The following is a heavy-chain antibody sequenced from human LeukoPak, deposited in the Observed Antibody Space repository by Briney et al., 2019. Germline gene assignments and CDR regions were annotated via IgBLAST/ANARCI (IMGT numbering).Heavy chain of an antibody. V-gene: IGHV3-30*03. CDR2: ISYDGSNK. J-gene: IGHJ4*02. CDR1: GFTFSSYG. CDR3: ARGRYDSRIFDY. Sequence: GRSLRLSCAASGFTFSSYGMHWVRQAPGKGLEWVAVISYDGSNKYYADSVKGRFTISRDNSKNTLYVQMNSLRAEDTAVYYCARGRYDSRIFDYWGQGTLVTVSS. D-gene: IGHD3-22*01.